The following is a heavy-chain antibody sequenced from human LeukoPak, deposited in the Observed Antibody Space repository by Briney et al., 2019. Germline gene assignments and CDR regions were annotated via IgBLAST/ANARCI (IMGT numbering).Heavy chain of an antibody. CDR2: IYHSGST. Sequence: SETLSLTCAVSGGSISRGGYSWSWIRQPPGKGLEWIGYIYHSGSTYYNPSLQSRVTISVDRSKNQFSLKLSSVTAADTAVYYCARGGDADAFDIWGQGTMVTVSS. D-gene: IGHD2-21*02. CDR3: ARGGDADAFDI. V-gene: IGHV4-30-2*01. CDR1: GGSISRGGYS. J-gene: IGHJ3*02.